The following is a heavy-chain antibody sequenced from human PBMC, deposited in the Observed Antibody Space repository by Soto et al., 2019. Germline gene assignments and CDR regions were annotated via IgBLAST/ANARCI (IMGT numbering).Heavy chain of an antibody. V-gene: IGHV1-46*01. Sequence: ASGKVSCKASGYTFTSYYMHWVRQAPGQGLEWMGIINPSGGSTSYAQKFQGRVTMTRDTSTSTVYMELSSLRSEDTAVYYCAREKDYYDSSGYYPNYFDYWGQGTLVTVSS. CDR2: INPSGGST. CDR3: AREKDYYDSSGYYPNYFDY. CDR1: GYTFTSYY. D-gene: IGHD3-22*01. J-gene: IGHJ4*02.